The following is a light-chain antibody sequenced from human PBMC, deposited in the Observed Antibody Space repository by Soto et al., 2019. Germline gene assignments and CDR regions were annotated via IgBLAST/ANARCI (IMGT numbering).Light chain of an antibody. CDR1: QSISSY. CDR2: AAS. CDR3: QQSFSTPLT. Sequence: DIQMTQSPSSLSASVGDRVTITCRASQSISSYLHWYQQKPGKAPKLLIYAASSLESGVPSRFSGSGSWTEFTLSISSLQPEDFATYYCQQSFSTPLTFGGGTKVEIK. J-gene: IGKJ4*01. V-gene: IGKV1-39*01.